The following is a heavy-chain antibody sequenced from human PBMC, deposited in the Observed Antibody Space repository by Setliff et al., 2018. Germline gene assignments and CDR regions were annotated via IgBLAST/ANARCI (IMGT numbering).Heavy chain of an antibody. CDR3: ARSPPNRGSGSGWYGDF. Sequence: GGSVKVSCKASGYSFTSYGITWVRQAPGQGLEWMGWISPYNGDTRFQQKFQGRVTVTTDTPTSTGYLELRSLTSDYTAVYHCARSPPNRGSGSGWYGDFWGQGTRVTVSS. J-gene: IGHJ4*02. D-gene: IGHD6-19*01. CDR1: GYSFTSYG. V-gene: IGHV1-18*04. CDR2: ISPYNGDT.